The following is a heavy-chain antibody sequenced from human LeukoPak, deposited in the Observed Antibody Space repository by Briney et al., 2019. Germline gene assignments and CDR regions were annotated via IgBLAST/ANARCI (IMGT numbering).Heavy chain of an antibody. CDR1: GFSFSSYA. J-gene: IGHJ4*02. CDR3: AKDYNSLYYFDY. D-gene: IGHD5-24*01. Sequence: GGSLRLSCAASGFSFSSYAMSWVRQAPGKGLEWVSAISGSGDSTYYADSVKGRFTISRDNTKNTLYLQMNSLRAEDTAVYYCAKDYNSLYYFDYWGQGTLVTVSS. V-gene: IGHV3-23*01. CDR2: ISGSGDST.